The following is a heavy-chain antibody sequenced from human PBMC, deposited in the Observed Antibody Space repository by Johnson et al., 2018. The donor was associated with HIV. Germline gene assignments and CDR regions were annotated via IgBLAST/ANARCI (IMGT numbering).Heavy chain of an antibody. D-gene: IGHD6-13*01. J-gene: IGHJ3*02. CDR3: ARGDSSSWYEFAFDI. V-gene: IGHV3-30*03. CDR1: GFTFSDYY. Sequence: QVQLVESGGGLVKPGGSLRLSCAASGFTFSDYYMSWIRQAPGKGLEWVAVISYDGSNKYYADSVKGRFTISRDNSKNTLYLQMNSLRAEDTAVYYCARGDSSSWYEFAFDIWGQGTMVTVSS. CDR2: ISYDGSNK.